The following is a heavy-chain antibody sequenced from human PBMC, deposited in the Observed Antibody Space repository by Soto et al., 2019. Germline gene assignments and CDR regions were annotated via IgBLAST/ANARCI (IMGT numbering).Heavy chain of an antibody. D-gene: IGHD6-19*01. V-gene: IGHV3-48*03. CDR1: GFTLGGYE. J-gene: IGHJ4*02. CDR3: VREGSGLAVATTYDF. CDR2: ISSSGAII. Sequence: GGSLRLSCVASGFTLGGYEMNWVRQAPGKGLEWVSYISSSGAIIYYADSVKGRFTISRDNAKNSLYLQMNSLRAEDTSLYYCVREGSGLAVATTYDFWGQGTLVTVSS.